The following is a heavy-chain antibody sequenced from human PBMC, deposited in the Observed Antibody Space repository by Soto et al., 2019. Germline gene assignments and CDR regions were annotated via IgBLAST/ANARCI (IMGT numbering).Heavy chain of an antibody. CDR1: GYPFTTYH. V-gene: IGHV1-46*01. D-gene: IGHD3-10*01. Sequence: ASVKVSCKASGYPFTTYHLHWVRQAPGQGLEWMGIVYVTGTGTRSAQKFQGRLTMTRDRSTSTVYMELSSLRSEDTAVYYCARPEGYGSGSYYFDSWGQGTLVTVS. J-gene: IGHJ4*02. CDR2: VYVTGTGT. CDR3: ARPEGYGSGSYYFDS.